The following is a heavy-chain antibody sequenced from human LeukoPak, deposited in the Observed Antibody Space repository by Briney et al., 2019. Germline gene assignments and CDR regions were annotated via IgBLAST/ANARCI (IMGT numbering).Heavy chain of an antibody. Sequence: SETLSLTCAVYGGSFSGYYWSWIRQPPGKGLEWIGEINHSGSTNYNPSLKSRVTISVDTSKNQFSLKLSSVTAADTAVYYCARGDSIAVAGTRFEYWGQGTLVTVSS. D-gene: IGHD6-19*01. V-gene: IGHV4-34*01. CDR3: ARGDSIAVAGTRFEY. CDR2: INHSGST. CDR1: GGSFSGYY. J-gene: IGHJ4*02.